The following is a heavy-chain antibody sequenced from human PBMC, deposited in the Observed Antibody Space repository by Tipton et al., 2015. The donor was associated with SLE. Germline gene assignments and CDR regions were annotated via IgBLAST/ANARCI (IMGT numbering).Heavy chain of an antibody. CDR2: IYHTGST. V-gene: IGHV4-30-2*02. CDR3: ARCSSGWYNIFYYYMDV. D-gene: IGHD6-19*01. Sequence: TLSLTCTVSGGSISSGASSWSWIRQPPGKGLEWMGYIYHTGSTYNNPSLKSRVTISVDTSTNQFSLKLNSVTAADTAVYYCARCSSGWYNIFYYYMDVWGKGTTVTVSS. J-gene: IGHJ6*03. CDR1: GGSISSGASS.